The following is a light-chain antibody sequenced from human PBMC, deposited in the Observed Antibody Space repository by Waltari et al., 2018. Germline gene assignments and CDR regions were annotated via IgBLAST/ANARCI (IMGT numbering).Light chain of an antibody. Sequence: DIVMTQSPLSLSVTPGQAASISCRSSQSLVFRDGITYLTWFHQRPGQSPRRLISRVSDRDFGVPDKFSGSGSGTDFTLKLSGVEADDVGIYYCMQGTQWPWTFGQGTKVDI. CDR1: QSLVFRDGITY. CDR3: MQGTQWPWT. CDR2: RVS. V-gene: IGKV2-30*01. J-gene: IGKJ1*01.